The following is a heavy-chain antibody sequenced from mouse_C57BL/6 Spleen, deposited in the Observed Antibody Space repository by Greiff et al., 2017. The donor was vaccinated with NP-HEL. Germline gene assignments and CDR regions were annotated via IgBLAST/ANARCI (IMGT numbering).Heavy chain of an antibody. Sequence: QVQLQQSGAELARPGASVKMSCTASGYTFTSYTMPWVNQRPGQGLEWIGYINPSSGYTKYNQKFKDKATLTADKSSSTAYMQLSSLTSEDSAVYYCAREGGYYVMDYWGQGTSVTVSS. J-gene: IGHJ4*01. V-gene: IGHV1-4*01. CDR2: INPSSGYT. CDR3: AREGGYYVMDY. CDR1: GYTFTSYT.